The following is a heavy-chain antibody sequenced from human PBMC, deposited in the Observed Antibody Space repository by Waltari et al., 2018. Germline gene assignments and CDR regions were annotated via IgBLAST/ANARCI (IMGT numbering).Heavy chain of an antibody. D-gene: IGHD1-26*01. CDR2: IYYSGST. J-gene: IGHJ1*01. V-gene: IGHV4-59*01. CDR1: GGSISSYY. Sequence: QVQLQESGPGLVKPSETLSLTCTVSGGSISSYYWSWIRQPPGKGLEWIGYIYYSGSTNYNPSRRSRVTISVDTSKNQFSLKLSSVTAADTAVDYCASSATSKYFQHWGQGTLVTVSS. CDR3: ASSATSKYFQH.